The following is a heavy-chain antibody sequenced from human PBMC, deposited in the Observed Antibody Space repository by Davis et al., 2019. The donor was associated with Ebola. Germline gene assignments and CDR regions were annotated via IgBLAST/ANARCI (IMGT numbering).Heavy chain of an antibody. CDR3: AADRGRWNAKYAMDV. D-gene: IGHD1-1*01. CDR1: RLTFQNYA. Sequence: PGGSLRLSCVASRLTFQNYAMHWLRQAPGKGLEWIAVLWHDAGNRYSADSVKGRFTISRDNSRNTLYLDLSSLRVDDTAVYYCAADRGRWNAKYAMDVWGQGTTVTVSS. J-gene: IGHJ6*02. CDR2: LWHDAGNR. V-gene: IGHV3-33*08.